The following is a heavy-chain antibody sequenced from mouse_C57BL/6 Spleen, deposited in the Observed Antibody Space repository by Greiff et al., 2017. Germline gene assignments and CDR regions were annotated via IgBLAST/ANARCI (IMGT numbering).Heavy chain of an antibody. J-gene: IGHJ2*01. D-gene: IGHD2-5*01. Sequence: EVMLVESGGGLVKPGGSLKLSCAASGFTFSSYAMSWVRQTPEKRLEWVATISDGGSYTYYPDNVKGRFTISRDNAKNNLYLQMSHLKSEDTAMYYCARDTDSNPFDYWGQGTTLTVSS. CDR3: ARDTDSNPFDY. CDR1: GFTFSSYA. CDR2: ISDGGSYT. V-gene: IGHV5-4*01.